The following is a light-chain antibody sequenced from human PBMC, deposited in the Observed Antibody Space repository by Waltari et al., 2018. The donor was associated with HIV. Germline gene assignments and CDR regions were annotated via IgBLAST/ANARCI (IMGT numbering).Light chain of an antibody. V-gene: IGLV1-47*01. CDR1: SSKIGNDN. CDR2: KNY. J-gene: IGLJ1*01. CDR3: VGWDASLSAYV. Sequence: QSVLTQPPSASGTPGQRVTISCSGSSSKIGNDNVYWYQQLPGTAPKPLIYKNYRRPSGVPDRVAGSKSGTSASLAISGLRSEDEADYYCVGWDASLSAYVFGTGTKVTIL.